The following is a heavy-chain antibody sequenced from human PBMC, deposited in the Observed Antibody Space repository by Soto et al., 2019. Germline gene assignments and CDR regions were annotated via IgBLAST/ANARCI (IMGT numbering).Heavy chain of an antibody. V-gene: IGHV1-8*01. CDR3: ARVYCSSTSCKQFDY. J-gene: IGHJ4*02. CDR2: MNPNSGNT. D-gene: IGHD2-2*01. Sequence: QVQLVQSGAEVKKPGDSVKVSCKASGYTFTSYDINWVRQATGQGLEWMGWMNPNSGNTGYAQKFHGRVTMTRNTSISTAYMELSSLRSEDTAVYYCARVYCSSTSCKQFDYWGQGTLVTVSS. CDR1: GYTFTSYD.